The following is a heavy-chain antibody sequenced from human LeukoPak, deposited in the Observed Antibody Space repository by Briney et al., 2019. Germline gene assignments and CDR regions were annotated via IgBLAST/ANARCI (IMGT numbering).Heavy chain of an antibody. D-gene: IGHD3-9*01. J-gene: IGHJ6*02. CDR2: ISYDGSNK. Sequence: GGSLRLSCAASGFTFSSYGMHWVRQAPGKGLEWVAVISYDGSNKYYADSVKGRFTIPRDNSKNTLYLQMNSLRAEDTAVYYCAKDREYDILTGYLRTPSMDVWGQGTTVTVSS. CDR1: GFTFSSYG. V-gene: IGHV3-30*18. CDR3: AKDREYDILTGYLRTPSMDV.